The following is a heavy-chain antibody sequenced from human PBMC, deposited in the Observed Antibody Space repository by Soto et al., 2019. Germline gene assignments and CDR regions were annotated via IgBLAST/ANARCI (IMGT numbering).Heavy chain of an antibody. V-gene: IGHV4-59*01. D-gene: IGHD3-10*01. Sequence: SETLSLTCTVSDGAISSYYWGWIRQPPGKGLEWIGYINYSGTTNYNPSLKSRVTISLDTSKDQFSLNLSSVTAADTAVYHCARGLKIRGVSYDYWGQGTLVTVSS. CDR1: DGAISSYY. CDR2: INYSGTT. CDR3: ARGLKIRGVSYDY. J-gene: IGHJ4*02.